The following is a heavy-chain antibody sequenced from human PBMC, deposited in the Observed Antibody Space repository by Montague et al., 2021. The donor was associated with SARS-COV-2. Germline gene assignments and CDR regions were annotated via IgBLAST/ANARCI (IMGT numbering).Heavy chain of an antibody. CDR2: IANGGRT. Sequence: SETLSLTCSVSGGSFDSDNFFWGWIRLPPGKRLEWIGVIANGGRTFDXPSLKSRVTISVHTSRNQLSLNVKSVTAADTAVYYCARHRRYDVVTYYPDFWGQGILVTVSS. CDR1: GGSFDSDNFF. V-gene: IGHV4-39*01. J-gene: IGHJ4*02. CDR3: ARHRRYDVVTYYPDF. D-gene: IGHD3-9*01.